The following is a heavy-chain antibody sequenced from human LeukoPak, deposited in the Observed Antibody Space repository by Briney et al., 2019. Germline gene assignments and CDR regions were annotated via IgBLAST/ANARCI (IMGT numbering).Heavy chain of an antibody. D-gene: IGHD3-10*01. V-gene: IGHV5-51*01. CDR1: GYSFTNYW. Sequence: GESLKISCKGSGYSFTNYWITWVRLMPGKGLEWMGIIYPGDSDTRYSPSFQGQVTISADKSISTAYLQWSSLKASDTAMYYYAKHRASYGSGTGALDIWGQGTMVTVSS. CDR2: IYPGDSDT. J-gene: IGHJ3*02. CDR3: AKHRASYGSGTGALDI.